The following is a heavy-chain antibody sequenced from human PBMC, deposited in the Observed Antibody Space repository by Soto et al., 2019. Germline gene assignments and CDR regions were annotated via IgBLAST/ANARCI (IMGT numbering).Heavy chain of an antibody. J-gene: IGHJ4*02. V-gene: IGHV3-21*01. CDR3: ARDYYDSSGYLASLGH. Sequence: EVQLVESGGGLVKPGGSLRLSCAASGFTFSSYSMNWVRQAPGKGLEWVSSISSSSSYIYYADSVKGRFTISRDNAKNSLCLQMNSLRAEETAVYYCARDYYDSSGYLASLGHWGQGTLVTVSS. D-gene: IGHD3-22*01. CDR1: GFTFSSYS. CDR2: ISSSSSYI.